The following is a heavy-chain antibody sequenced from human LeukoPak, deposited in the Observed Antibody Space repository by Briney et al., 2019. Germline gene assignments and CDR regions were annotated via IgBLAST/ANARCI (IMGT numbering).Heavy chain of an antibody. CDR2: IYSGGST. CDR1: GFTVSTNY. V-gene: IGHV3-66*01. CDR3: ARDLGYSAYATVRGYAVDM. J-gene: IGHJ3*02. Sequence: GGSLRLSCAASGFTVSTNYMSWVRQAPGKGLEWVSIIYSGGSTYYSDSVRGRFTISRDNAKDTLYLQMNSLRAEDTAVYYCARDLGYSAYATVRGYAVDMWGQGTMVTVSS. D-gene: IGHD5-12*01.